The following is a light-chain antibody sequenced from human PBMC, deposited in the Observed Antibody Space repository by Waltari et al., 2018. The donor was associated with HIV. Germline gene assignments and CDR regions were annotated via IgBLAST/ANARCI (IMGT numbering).Light chain of an antibody. CDR3: AAWDDSLNGWV. CDR2: SNN. J-gene: IGLJ3*02. Sequence: QSVLTQPPSASGTPGQRVTISCSGSSSNIGSNILNWYQQLPGTAPKLPIYSNNQRPSGVPDRFSGSKSGTSASLAISGLQSEDEADYDCAAWDDSLNGWVFGGGTKLTVL. V-gene: IGLV1-44*01. CDR1: SSNIGSNI.